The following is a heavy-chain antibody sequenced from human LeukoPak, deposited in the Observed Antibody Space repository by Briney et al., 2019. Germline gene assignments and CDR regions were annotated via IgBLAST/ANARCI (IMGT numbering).Heavy chain of an antibody. V-gene: IGHV1-24*01. D-gene: IGHD7-27*01. J-gene: IGHJ4*02. CDR1: GYSLTDLS. CDR3: ATEPGWGSGTGA. Sequence: ASVKVSCKVSGYSLTDLSMHWVRQAPGKGLEWMGGFDLQDVETVYAQKFQGRVTMTEDTSTDTAYMELSSLMSDDTAVYYCATEPGWGSGTGAWGQGTLVTVSS. CDR2: FDLQDVET.